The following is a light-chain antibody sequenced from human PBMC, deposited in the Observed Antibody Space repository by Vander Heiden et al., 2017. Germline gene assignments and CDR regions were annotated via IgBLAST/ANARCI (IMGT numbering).Light chain of an antibody. V-gene: IGLV3-1*01. CDR1: KLGDKS. Sequence: SFELTQPPSLSVSPGQTASILCSASKLGDKSVAWYQQRPGQSPVLVMSQNKKRPSGIPERFYGSNSGNTATLTISGTQAMDGADYYCQAWDSSTAVFGGGTRVTVL. CDR3: QAWDSSTAV. CDR2: QNK. J-gene: IGLJ2*01.